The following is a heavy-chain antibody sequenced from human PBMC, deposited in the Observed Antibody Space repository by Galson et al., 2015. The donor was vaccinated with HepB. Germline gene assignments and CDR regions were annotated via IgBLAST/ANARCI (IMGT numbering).Heavy chain of an antibody. J-gene: IGHJ5*02. Sequence: SETLSLTCAVSGGSFSGYYWSWTRQSPGMGLEWIGEINHTGSIKYSPSLKSRVTISLDTSKSRISLNLSSVTAADTAVYYCARGLGNYGFWSGYLVGRHFDTWGQGTLITVSS. V-gene: IGHV4-34*01. CDR1: GGSFSGYY. CDR3: ARGLGNYGFWSGYLVGRHFDT. CDR2: INHTGSI. D-gene: IGHD3-3*01.